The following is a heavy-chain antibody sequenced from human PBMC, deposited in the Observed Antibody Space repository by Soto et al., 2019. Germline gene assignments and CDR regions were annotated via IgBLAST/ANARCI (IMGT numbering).Heavy chain of an antibody. D-gene: IGHD2-2*01. CDR1: GGTFSSYT. V-gene: IGHV1-69*08. Sequence: QVQLVQSGAEVKKPGSSVKVSCKASGGTFSSYTISWVRQAPGQGLEWMGRIIPILGIANYEQKFQGRVTITADKPTRTAYMELSSLRSEDTAVYYCAGDPRYCSSTSCYFVYWGQGTLVTVSS. CDR2: IIPILGIA. CDR3: AGDPRYCSSTSCYFVY. J-gene: IGHJ4*02.